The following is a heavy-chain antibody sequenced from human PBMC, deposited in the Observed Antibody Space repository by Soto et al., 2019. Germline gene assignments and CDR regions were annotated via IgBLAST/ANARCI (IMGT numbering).Heavy chain of an antibody. CDR1: GFTFSIYA. D-gene: IGHD3-9*01. V-gene: IGHV3-23*01. CDR3: ARGLYFDWLLY. CDR2: ISGSGGST. Sequence: EVQLLESGGGLVQPGGSLRLSCAASGFTFSIYAMSWVRQAPGKGLEWVAAISGSGGSTYYADSVKGRFTISRDNSKHTLYLQMNSLRAEDTAVYYCARGLYFDWLLYWGQGTLVTVSS. J-gene: IGHJ4*02.